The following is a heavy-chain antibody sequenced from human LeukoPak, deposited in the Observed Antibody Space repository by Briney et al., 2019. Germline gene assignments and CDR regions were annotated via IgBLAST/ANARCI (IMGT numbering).Heavy chain of an antibody. D-gene: IGHD2-2*01. CDR1: GGSISSYY. V-gene: IGHV4-4*07. J-gene: IGHJ3*02. CDR2: IHTSGST. Sequence: SETLSLTCTVSGGSISSYYWSWIRQPAGKGLEWIGRIHTSGSTNYNPSLKSRVTMSVDTSKKQFSLKVTSVTAADTAVYYCARDPASLPNDAFDIXGQGXMXTVSS. CDR3: ARDPASLPNDAFDI.